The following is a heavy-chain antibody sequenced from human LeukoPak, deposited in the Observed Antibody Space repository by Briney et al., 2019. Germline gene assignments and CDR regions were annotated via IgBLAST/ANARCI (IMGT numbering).Heavy chain of an antibody. CDR2: IYSGGST. V-gene: IGHV3-66*02. D-gene: IGHD5-12*01. CDR3: ARDRWVGGYDYFDY. CDR1: GFTVSSNY. Sequence: GGSLRLSCAASGFTVSSNYMSWVRQAPGKGLEWVSVIYSGGSTNYADSVKGRFTISRDNSKNTLYLQMNSLRAEDTAVYYCARDRWVGGYDYFDYWGQGTLVTVSS. J-gene: IGHJ4*02.